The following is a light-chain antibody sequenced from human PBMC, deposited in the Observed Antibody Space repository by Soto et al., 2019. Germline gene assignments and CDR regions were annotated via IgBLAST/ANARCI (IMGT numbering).Light chain of an antibody. J-gene: IGKJ1*01. CDR2: DAS. CDR1: QSISRY. V-gene: IGKV1-39*01. CDR3: QQSYSTPRT. Sequence: DIQMTQSPSSLSASVGDRVTITCRASQSISRYLNWYRQKPGRAPKLLIYDASSLQSGVPSRFSGSGSGTDFTLTISSLQPEDFATYYCQQSYSTPRTFGQGTKVDI.